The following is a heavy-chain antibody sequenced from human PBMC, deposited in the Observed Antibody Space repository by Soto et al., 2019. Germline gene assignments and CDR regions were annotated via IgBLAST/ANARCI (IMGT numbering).Heavy chain of an antibody. J-gene: IGHJ4*02. Sequence: GVSLRLSCAASGFTFSSYGMHWVRQAPGKGLEWVAVISYDGSNKYYADSVKGRFTISRDNSKNTLYLQMNSLRAEDTAVYYWPKDPGYRQLAYYFEYLVQGTLVTVSS. CDR3: PKDPGYRQLAYYFEY. D-gene: IGHD6-6*01. CDR1: GFTFSSYG. CDR2: ISYDGSNK. V-gene: IGHV3-30*18.